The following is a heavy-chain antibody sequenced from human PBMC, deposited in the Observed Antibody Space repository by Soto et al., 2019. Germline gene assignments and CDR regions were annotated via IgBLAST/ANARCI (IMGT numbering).Heavy chain of an antibody. Sequence: PSETLSLTCIVSGGSISSGDYYWSWIRQPPGKGLEWIGYIYYSGSTNYNPSLKSRVTISVDTSKNQFSLKLSSVTAADTAVYYCARDGGFYYGMDVWGQGTTVTVS. CDR2: IYYSGST. CDR1: GGSISSGDYY. CDR3: ARDGGFYYGMDV. V-gene: IGHV4-61*08. J-gene: IGHJ6*02. D-gene: IGHD3-3*01.